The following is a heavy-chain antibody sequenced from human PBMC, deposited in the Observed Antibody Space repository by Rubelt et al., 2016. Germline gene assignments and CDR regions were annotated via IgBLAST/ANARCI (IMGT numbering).Heavy chain of an antibody. J-gene: IGHJ5*02. CDR3: ARGGRYYGSGSYQRHNWFDP. CDR1: GGSFSGYY. V-gene: IGHV4-34*01. CDR2: INHSGST. Sequence: QVQLQQWGAGLLKPSETLSLTCAVYGGSFSGYYWSWIRQPPGKGLERIGEINHSGSTNYNPSLKSRVTRSGARSKNQFSLKLSSVTAADTAVYYCARGGRYYGSGSYQRHNWFDPWGQGTLVTVSS. D-gene: IGHD3-10*01.